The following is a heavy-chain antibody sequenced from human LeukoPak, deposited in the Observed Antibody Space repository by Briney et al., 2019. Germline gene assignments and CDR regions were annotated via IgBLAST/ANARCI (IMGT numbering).Heavy chain of an antibody. CDR3: ARDLGYSGFDWAP. Sequence: SETLSLTCTVSGGSISSSTYYWGWIRQPPGKGLEWIGYIYHSGSTYYNPTLKSRVTISVDTSKNQFSLNLTSVTAADAAVYYCARDLGYSGFDWAPWGQGTLVTVSS. J-gene: IGHJ5*02. D-gene: IGHD5-12*01. CDR2: IYHSGST. V-gene: IGHV4-39*07. CDR1: GGSISSSTYY.